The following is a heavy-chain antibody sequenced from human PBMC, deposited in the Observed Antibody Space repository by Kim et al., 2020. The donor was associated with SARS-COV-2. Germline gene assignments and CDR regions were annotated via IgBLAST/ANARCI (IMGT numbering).Heavy chain of an antibody. J-gene: IGHJ4*02. Sequence: KYYADSVKGRFTISRDNSKNTLYLQMNSLRAEDTAVYYCARDSSGWYIDYWGQGTLVTVSS. D-gene: IGHD6-19*01. CDR2: K. V-gene: IGHV3-30*01. CDR3: ARDSSGWYIDY.